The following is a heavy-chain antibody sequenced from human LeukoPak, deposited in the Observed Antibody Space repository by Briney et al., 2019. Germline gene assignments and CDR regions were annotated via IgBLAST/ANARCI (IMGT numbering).Heavy chain of an antibody. Sequence: ASVKVSCKASGNTFTGYYMHWVRQAPGQGLEWMGWINPNTGGTNYAQKFQGRVTMTRDTSISTVYMELSSLRSDDTAVYYCARRPHFGTNIIGAWGQATLVTVSP. V-gene: IGHV1-2*02. CDR3: ARRPHFGTNIIGA. CDR2: INPNTGGT. J-gene: IGHJ5*02. CDR1: GNTFTGYY. D-gene: IGHD1-14*01.